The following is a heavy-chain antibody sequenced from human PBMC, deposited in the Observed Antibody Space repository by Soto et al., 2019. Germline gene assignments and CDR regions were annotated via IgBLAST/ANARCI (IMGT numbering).Heavy chain of an antibody. D-gene: IGHD1-1*01. Sequence: EVQLVESGGGLVQPGGSLRLSCAASGFTFNMYMMTWVRQAPGKGPEWVSYISSSGSITYYADSVRGRFTISRDNAKNSLYLQMDGLRAEDTAVYYGARRAPGNTGTDSYYYYMDVWGKGTTVTVSS. V-gene: IGHV3-48*01. CDR1: GFTFNMYM. CDR3: ARRAPGNTGTDSYYYYMDV. CDR2: ISSSGSIT. J-gene: IGHJ6*03.